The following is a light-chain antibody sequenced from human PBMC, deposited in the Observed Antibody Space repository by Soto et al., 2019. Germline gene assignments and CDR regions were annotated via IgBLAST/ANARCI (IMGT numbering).Light chain of an antibody. J-gene: IGKJ1*01. CDR2: DAS. V-gene: IGKV1-5*01. Sequence: DIQMTQSPSTLPASLGDRVTITCRASQSISSWLAWYQQKPGKAPKLLIYDASSLESGVPSRFSGTGSGTEFTLTISSLQPDDFETYYCQQYNSYSRTFGQGTKVDIK. CDR1: QSISSW. CDR3: QQYNSYSRT.